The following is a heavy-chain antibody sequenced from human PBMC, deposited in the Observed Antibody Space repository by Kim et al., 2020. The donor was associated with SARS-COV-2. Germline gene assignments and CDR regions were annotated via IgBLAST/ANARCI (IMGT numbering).Heavy chain of an antibody. V-gene: IGHV3-48*04. Sequence: GGSLRLSCATSGFTFSIYCMHWVRQSPGKGLEWVSDICGSGSITKHADSVRGRFTISRDNAKNTLFLQMNSLRAEDTAVYYCVRENNWAFDI. CDR1: GFTFSIYC. J-gene: IGHJ3*02. CDR2: ICGSGSIT. CDR3: VRENNWAFDI.